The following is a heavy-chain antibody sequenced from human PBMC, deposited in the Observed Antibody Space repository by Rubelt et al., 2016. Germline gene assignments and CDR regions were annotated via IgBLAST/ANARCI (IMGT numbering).Heavy chain of an antibody. Sequence: QVQLQESGPGLVKPSETLSLTCVVSGGSISTYYWSWIRQSPGKGLEWIGYVQYSVTTKYSPSLKGRVTISVETSQKQFSRMLTSVTAADTAVYFWAGSGYSSGWYDYRGQGTLVTVSS. J-gene: IGHJ4*02. D-gene: IGHD6-19*01. CDR2: VQYSVTT. V-gene: IGHV4-59*01. CDR1: GGSISTYY. CDR3: AGSGYSSGWYDY.